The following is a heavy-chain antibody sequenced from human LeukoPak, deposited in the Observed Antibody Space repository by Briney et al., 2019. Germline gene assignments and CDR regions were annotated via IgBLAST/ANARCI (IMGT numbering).Heavy chain of an antibody. CDR1: GFTLSSYG. D-gene: IGHD5-12*01. V-gene: IGHV3-23*01. Sequence: PGGSLRLSCAASGFTLSSYGMSWVRQAQGKGLEWVSAISGSGGSTYYADSVKGRFTISRDNSKNTLYLQMNSLRAEDTAVYYCAGVATILPYYFDYWGQGTLVTVSS. J-gene: IGHJ4*02. CDR2: ISGSGGST. CDR3: AGVATILPYYFDY.